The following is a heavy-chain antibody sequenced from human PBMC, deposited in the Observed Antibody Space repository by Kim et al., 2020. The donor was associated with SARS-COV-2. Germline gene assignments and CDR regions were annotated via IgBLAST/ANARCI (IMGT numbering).Heavy chain of an antibody. Sequence: GGSLRLSCAASGFTFSSYSMNWVRQAPGKGLEWVSYISSSSSTIYYADSLKGRFTISRDNAKNSLYLQMNSLRAEDTAVYYCSKAGYSSPVDYWGEVTLV. V-gene: IGHV3-48*04. D-gene: IGHD6-19*01. CDR1: GFTFSSYS. CDR2: ISSSSSTI. J-gene: IGHJ4*02. CDR3: SKAGYSSPVDY.